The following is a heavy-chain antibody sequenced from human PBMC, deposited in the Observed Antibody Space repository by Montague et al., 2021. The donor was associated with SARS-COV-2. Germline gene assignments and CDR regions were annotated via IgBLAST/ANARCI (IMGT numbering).Heavy chain of an antibody. CDR1: GGSFSGYY. CDR2: IYHSGNT. Sequence: SETLSLTCAVYGGSFSGYYWSWIRQPPGKGLEWIGEIYHSGNTNYNPSLQSRFTISVDKSKNQFSLRLSSVTAADTAVYYCPRSSILGAHRFDYWGQGTLVTVSS. V-gene: IGHV4-34*01. CDR3: PRSSILGAHRFDY. D-gene: IGHD3-16*01. J-gene: IGHJ4*02.